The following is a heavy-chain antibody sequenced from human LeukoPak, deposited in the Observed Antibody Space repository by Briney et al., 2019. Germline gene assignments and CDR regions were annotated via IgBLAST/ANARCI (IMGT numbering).Heavy chain of an antibody. CDR2: INHSGST. CDR3: ARRRDGTVAGTPADY. CDR1: GGSFSGYY. Sequence: PSETLSLTCAVYGGSFSGYYWSWIRQPPGKGLEWIGEINHSGSTNYNPSLKSRVTISVDTSKNQFSLKLSSVTAADTVVYYCARRRDGTVAGTPADYWGQGTLVTVSS. V-gene: IGHV4-34*01. D-gene: IGHD6-19*01. J-gene: IGHJ4*02.